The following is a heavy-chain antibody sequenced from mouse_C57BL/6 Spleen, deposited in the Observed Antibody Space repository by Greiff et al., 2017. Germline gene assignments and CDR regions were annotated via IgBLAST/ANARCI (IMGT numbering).Heavy chain of an antibody. V-gene: IGHV5-17*01. Sequence: EVKLVESGGGLVKPGGSLKLSCAASGFTFSDYGMHWVRQAPEKGLEWVAYISSGSSTIYYADTVKGRFTISRDNAKNTLFLQMTSLRSEDTAMYYCARTYYYGSRYAMDYWGQGTSVTVSS. J-gene: IGHJ4*01. CDR3: ARTYYYGSRYAMDY. CDR1: GFTFSDYG. D-gene: IGHD1-1*01. CDR2: ISSGSSTI.